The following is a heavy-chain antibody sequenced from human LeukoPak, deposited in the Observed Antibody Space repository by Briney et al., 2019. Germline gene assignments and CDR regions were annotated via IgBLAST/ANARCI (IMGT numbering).Heavy chain of an antibody. CDR2: ISYDAGSQ. CDR1: GFTFSNYA. D-gene: IGHD3-22*01. V-gene: IGHV3-30*01. J-gene: IGHJ4*02. CDR3: ARDYSTGYFYFDY. Sequence: GGSLRLSCAASGFTFSNYAMHWVPQAPGKALQWVAGISYDAGSQFHADSVKGRFTISRDNSKSTLYLQMNSLRAEDTAVYFCARDYSTGYFYFDYWGQGTLVTVSS.